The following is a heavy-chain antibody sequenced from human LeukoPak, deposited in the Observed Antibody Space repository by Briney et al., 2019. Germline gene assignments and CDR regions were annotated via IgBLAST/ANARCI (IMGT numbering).Heavy chain of an antibody. D-gene: IGHD6-19*01. J-gene: IGHJ6*02. CDR1: GGTFSSYA. V-gene: IGHV1-69*04. Sequence: SVKVSCKASGGTFSSYAISWVRQAPGQGLEWMGRIIPIFGIANYAQKFQGRVTITADKSTSTAYMELSSLRSEDTAVYYCARADPRGAVAGDYYYYGMDVWGQGTTVTVSS. CDR2: IIPIFGIA. CDR3: ARADPRGAVAGDYYYYGMDV.